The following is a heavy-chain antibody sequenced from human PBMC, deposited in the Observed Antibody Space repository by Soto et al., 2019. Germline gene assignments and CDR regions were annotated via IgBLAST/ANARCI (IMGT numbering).Heavy chain of an antibody. CDR3: ARFTYDILTGYHDY. J-gene: IGHJ4*02. D-gene: IGHD3-9*01. CDR2: IYYSGSA. V-gene: IGHV4-39*01. CDR1: GGSISSSDYY. Sequence: PSETLSLTCTVSGGSISSSDYYWGWIRQPPGKGLEWIGNIYYSGSASYNPSLKSRVTISVDTSKNQVSLKLSSVTAADTAVYYCARFTYDILTGYHDYWGQGTLVTVSS.